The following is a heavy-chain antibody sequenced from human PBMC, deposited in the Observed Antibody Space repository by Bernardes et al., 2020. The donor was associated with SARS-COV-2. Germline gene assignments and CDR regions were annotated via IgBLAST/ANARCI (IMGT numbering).Heavy chain of an antibody. V-gene: IGHV1-69*04. J-gene: IGHJ4*02. CDR3: ASPTTMIQGHFDY. CDR2: IIPMVGVV. CDR1: GGTFSNYV. D-gene: IGHD3-10*01. Sequence: SVKVSCKASGGTFSNYVISWVRQAPGQGLEWMGRIIPMVGVVKKAQKFQGRVTITADKSTNTVYMELSSLRSEDTAVYYCASPTTMIQGHFDYWGQGTLVTVSS.